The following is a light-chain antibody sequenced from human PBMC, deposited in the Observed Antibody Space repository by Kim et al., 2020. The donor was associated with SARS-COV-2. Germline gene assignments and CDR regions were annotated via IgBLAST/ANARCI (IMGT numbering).Light chain of an antibody. CDR1: QGIRNY. V-gene: IGKV1-33*01. CDR3: QQNDNLPYT. J-gene: IGKJ2*01. Sequence: DIQMTQSPSSLSASVGERVTITCQASQGIRNYLNWYQQKPGKAPKLLIYDASNLEPGVPSRFSGSGSGTDFTFTISSLQPEDIATYYCQQNDNLPYTFGQGTKLEI. CDR2: DAS.